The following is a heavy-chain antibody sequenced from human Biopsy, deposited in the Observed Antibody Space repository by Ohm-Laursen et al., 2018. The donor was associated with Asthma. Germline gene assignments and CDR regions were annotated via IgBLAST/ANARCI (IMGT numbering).Heavy chain of an antibody. D-gene: IGHD3-22*01. CDR1: YGSITSGGYY. CDR3: ARAQDYYDSRGYYRSFDY. J-gene: IGHJ4*02. V-gene: IGHV4-31*03. Sequence: TLSLTCTVSYGSITSGGYYWTWIRQHPGKGLEWNGFIYYRRSTYSNPSLKSRVSISTDTSKNQFSLKLSSVTGADTAVYYCARAQDYYDSRGYYRSFDYWGQGTLVTVSS. CDR2: IYYRRST.